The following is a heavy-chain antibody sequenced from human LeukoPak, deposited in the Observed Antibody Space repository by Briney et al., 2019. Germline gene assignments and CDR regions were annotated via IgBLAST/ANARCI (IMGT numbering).Heavy chain of an antibody. V-gene: IGHV3-9*01. CDR3: AKALDTAMVTGLDY. Sequence: PGRSLRLSCAASGFTFDDYAMHWVRQAPGRGLERVSGISWNSGSIGYADSVKGRFTISRDNAKNSLYLQMNSLRAEDTALYYCAKALDTAMVTGLDYWGQGTLVTVSS. CDR1: GFTFDDYA. J-gene: IGHJ4*02. CDR2: ISWNSGSI. D-gene: IGHD5-18*01.